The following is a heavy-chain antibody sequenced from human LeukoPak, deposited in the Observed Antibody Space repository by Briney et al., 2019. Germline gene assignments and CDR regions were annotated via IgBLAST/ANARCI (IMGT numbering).Heavy chain of an antibody. CDR3: AKSLYDSSEDAFDI. CDR2: ISYDGSNK. J-gene: IGHJ3*02. CDR1: GFTFSSYA. V-gene: IGHV3-30-3*02. D-gene: IGHD3-22*01. Sequence: GGSLRLSCAASGFTFSSYAMHWVRQAPGKGLEWVAVISYDGSNKYYADSVKGRFTISRDNSKNTLYLQMNSLRAEDTAVYYCAKSLYDSSEDAFDIWGQGTMVTVSS.